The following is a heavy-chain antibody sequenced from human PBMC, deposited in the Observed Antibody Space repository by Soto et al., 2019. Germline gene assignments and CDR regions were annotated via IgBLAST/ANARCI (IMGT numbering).Heavy chain of an antibody. CDR3: ARGSEDYGNSIDY. CDR2: IYYSGTT. V-gene: IGHV4-31*11. J-gene: IGHJ4*02. D-gene: IGHD4-17*01. CDR1: GASISSGGYY. Sequence: QVLLQESGPGLVKPLQTLSLTCDVSGASISSGGYYWTWLRHRPRKGLEWIGYIYYSGTTYYNPSLKGRLTISADTSKNQFSLRLTSLTAADTAVYSCARGSEDYGNSIDYWGQGTLVTVTS.